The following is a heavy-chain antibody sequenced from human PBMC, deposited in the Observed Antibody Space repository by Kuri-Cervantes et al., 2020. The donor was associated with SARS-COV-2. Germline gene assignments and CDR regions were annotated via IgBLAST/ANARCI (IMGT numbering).Heavy chain of an antibody. D-gene: IGHD3-22*01. V-gene: IGHV1-18*01. CDR1: GYTFTSYG. Sequence: AAAKLSCKASGYTFTSYGISWVRQAPGQGLEWMGWISAYNGNTNYAQKLQGRVTMTRDTSTSTVYMELSSLRSEDTAVYYCARVRSSGYYNYWGQGTLVTVSS. CDR3: ARVRSSGYYNY. J-gene: IGHJ4*02. CDR2: ISAYNGNT.